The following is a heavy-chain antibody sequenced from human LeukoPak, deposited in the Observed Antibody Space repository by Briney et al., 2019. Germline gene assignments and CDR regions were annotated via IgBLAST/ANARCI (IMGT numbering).Heavy chain of an antibody. J-gene: IGHJ4*02. D-gene: IGHD2-2*01. CDR3: TRESCTTSCYGFDY. V-gene: IGHV3-33*01. Sequence: GGSLRLSCAASGFTFSTYGMHWVRQAPGKGLEWVAVISFDGSNKYYGDSVKGRFTISRDNSKNTLYLQMNSLRVEDTAVYYCTRESCTTSCYGFDYWGQGTLVTVSS. CDR1: GFTFSTYG. CDR2: ISFDGSNK.